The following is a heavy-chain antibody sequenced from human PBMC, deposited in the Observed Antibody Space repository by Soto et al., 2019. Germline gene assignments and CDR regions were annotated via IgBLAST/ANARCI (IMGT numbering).Heavy chain of an antibody. Sequence: GSLRLSCAASEFTFSSYWMHWVRQAPGKGLVWVSRINSDGSSTSYADSVKGRFTISRDNAKNTLYLQMNSLRAEDTAVYYCARDLYSSGWYREDAFDIWGQGTMVTVSS. CDR2: INSDGSST. V-gene: IGHV3-74*01. CDR3: ARDLYSSGWYREDAFDI. J-gene: IGHJ3*02. CDR1: EFTFSSYW. D-gene: IGHD6-19*01.